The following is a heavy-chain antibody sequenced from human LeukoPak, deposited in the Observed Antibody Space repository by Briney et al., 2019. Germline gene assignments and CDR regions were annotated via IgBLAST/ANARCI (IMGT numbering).Heavy chain of an antibody. Sequence: GASVKVSCKASGYTFTSYAMNWVRQAPGQGLEWMGWINTNTGNPTYAQGFTGRFVFSLDTSVSTAYLQISSLKAEDTAVYYCARGNYNVLMVYAIFAEFYYGMDVWGQGTTVTVSS. V-gene: IGHV7-4-1*02. D-gene: IGHD2-8*01. J-gene: IGHJ6*02. CDR2: INTNTGNP. CDR1: GYTFTSYA. CDR3: ARGNYNVLMVYAIFAEFYYGMDV.